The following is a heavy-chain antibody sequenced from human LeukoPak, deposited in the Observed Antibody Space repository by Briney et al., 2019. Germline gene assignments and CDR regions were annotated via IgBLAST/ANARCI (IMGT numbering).Heavy chain of an antibody. CDR1: GFTFSDYY. CDR3: ARGIAVAGYDAFDI. J-gene: IGHJ3*02. V-gene: IGHV3-11*01. D-gene: IGHD6-19*01. Sequence: RGGSLRLSGAASGFTFSDYYMSWIRQAPGKGLEWVSYISSSGSTIYYADSVKGRFTISRDNAKNSLYLQMNSLRAEDTAVYYCARGIAVAGYDAFDIWGQGTMDTVSS. CDR2: ISSSGSTI.